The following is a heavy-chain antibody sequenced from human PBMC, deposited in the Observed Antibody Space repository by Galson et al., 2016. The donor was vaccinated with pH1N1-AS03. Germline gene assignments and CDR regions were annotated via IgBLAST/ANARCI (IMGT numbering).Heavy chain of an antibody. V-gene: IGHV4-34*01. Sequence: ETLSLTCTVSGGSLTDYQWSWIRQSPGKGLEWIGEISHSGITDYNPSLKSRVSISVDTSKDQFSLNLSSMTAADAAVYYCARGNPFLGSSWYEDSWGQGTLVIASS. CDR2: ISHSGIT. CDR1: GGSLTDYQ. CDR3: ARGNPFLGSSWYEDS. J-gene: IGHJ4*02. D-gene: IGHD6-13*01.